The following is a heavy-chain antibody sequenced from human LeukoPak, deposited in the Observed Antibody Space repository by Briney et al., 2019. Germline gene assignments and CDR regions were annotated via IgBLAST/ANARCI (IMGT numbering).Heavy chain of an antibody. CDR1: GFTFSNAW. CDR2: IKSKTDGGTT. J-gene: IGHJ6*04. V-gene: IGHV3-15*01. CDR3: TTGLGPYYYGSGSYPDYYYYGMDV. D-gene: IGHD3-10*01. Sequence: GGSLRLSCAASGFTFSNAWMSWVRQAPGKGLEWVGRIKSKTDGGTTDYAAPVKGRFTISRDDSKNTLYLRMNSLKTEDTAVYYCTTGLGPYYYGSGSYPDYYYYGMDVWGKGTTVTVSS.